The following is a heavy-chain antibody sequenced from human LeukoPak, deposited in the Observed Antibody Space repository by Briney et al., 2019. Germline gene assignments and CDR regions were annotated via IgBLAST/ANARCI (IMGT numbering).Heavy chain of an antibody. Sequence: GGTLRLSCAASGFTFSSYGMSWVRQAPGKGLEWVSAISGSGGSTYYADSVKGRFTISRDNSKNTLYLQMNSLRAEDTAVYYCARESEGPYYFDYWGQGTLVTVSS. CDR2: ISGSGGST. J-gene: IGHJ4*02. V-gene: IGHV3-23*01. CDR1: GFTFSSYG. CDR3: ARESEGPYYFDY.